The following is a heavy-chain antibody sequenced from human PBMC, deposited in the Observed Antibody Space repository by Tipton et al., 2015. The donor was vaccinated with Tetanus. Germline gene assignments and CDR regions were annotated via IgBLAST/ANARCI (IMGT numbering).Heavy chain of an antibody. CDR3: AKDNVRGVVTPGYHGMDG. CDR2: KPIDGGKT. CDR1: GFTFNGYG. V-gene: IGHV3-30*18. Sequence: SLRLSCAASGFTFNGYGMHWVRQAPGKGLEWLAVKPIDGGKTSYANSVKGRFIISRDKSNNTVYLQMNSLRPEDTAVYYCAKDNVRGVVTPGYHGMDGWGRGTTVAVS. J-gene: IGHJ6*02. D-gene: IGHD3-10*01.